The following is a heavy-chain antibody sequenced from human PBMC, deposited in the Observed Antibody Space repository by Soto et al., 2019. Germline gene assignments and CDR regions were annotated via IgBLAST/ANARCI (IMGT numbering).Heavy chain of an antibody. CDR3: ARVWYYYGMDV. D-gene: IGHD3-16*01. CDR1: GYSISSGYY. J-gene: IGHJ6*02. V-gene: IGHV4-38-2*01. CDR2: IYHSGST. Sequence: SETLSLTCAVSGYSISSGYYWGWIRQPPGKGLEWIGSIYHSGSTYYNPSLKSRVTISVDTSKNQFSLKLSSVTAADTAVYYCARVWYYYGMDVWGQGTTVTVS.